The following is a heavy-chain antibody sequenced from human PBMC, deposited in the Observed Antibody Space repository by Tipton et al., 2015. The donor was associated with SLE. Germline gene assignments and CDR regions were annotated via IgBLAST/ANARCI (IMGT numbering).Heavy chain of an antibody. CDR1: VASFSSYY. V-gene: IGHV4-4*08. CDR3: ARRAVVRDY. J-gene: IGHJ4*02. CDR2: IHNCGSI. D-gene: IGHD2-21*01. Sequence: TLSLTCSVSVASFSSYYWSWIRQPPGKGMEWLGNIHNCGSITYNPSLESRLTLSVDTSKKQSSLNLNSVTAADTAVYYCARRAVVRDYWVQGTLVTVSS.